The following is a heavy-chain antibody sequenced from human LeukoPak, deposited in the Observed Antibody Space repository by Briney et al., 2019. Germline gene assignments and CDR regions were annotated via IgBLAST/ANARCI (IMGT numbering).Heavy chain of an antibody. CDR2: ISGSGGST. D-gene: IGHD6-13*01. CDR1: GFTFSSYA. CDR3: ARGNIAAAGIHY. V-gene: IGHV3-23*01. Sequence: GGSLRLSCAASGFTFSSYAMSWVRQAPGNGLEWVSAISGSGGSTYYADSVKGRFTISRDNSKNTLYLQMNSVRVEDTAVYYCARGNIAAAGIHYWGQGTLVIVSS. J-gene: IGHJ4*02.